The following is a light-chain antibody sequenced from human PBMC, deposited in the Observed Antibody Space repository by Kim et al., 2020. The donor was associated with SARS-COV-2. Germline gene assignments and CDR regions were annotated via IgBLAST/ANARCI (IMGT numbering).Light chain of an antibody. J-gene: IGLJ2*01. Sequence: GESITHYCSETDTAVDGYKYVSWYQQHPGTAHKIMIYDVRNRPSGVSTRFGGCKSGSAATLTISGLQAEDEADDYCSSYTSSSTLLFGGGTQLTVL. CDR1: DTAVDGYKY. CDR3: SSYTSSSTLL. V-gene: IGLV2-14*03. CDR2: DVR.